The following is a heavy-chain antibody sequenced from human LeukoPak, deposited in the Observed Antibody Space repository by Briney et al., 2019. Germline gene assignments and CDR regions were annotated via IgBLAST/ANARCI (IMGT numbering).Heavy chain of an antibody. CDR3: AKSGRNWAYLEY. D-gene: IGHD7-27*01. Sequence: GGSLRLSCAASGFTFSEYWMHWVRLTPGRRLVWVARINGGGSDTTYADSVKGRFTISRDNAKNTVYLQMNSLRAEDTAVYYCAKSGRNWAYLEYWGQGTLVTVSS. CDR2: INGGGSDT. J-gene: IGHJ4*02. V-gene: IGHV3-74*03. CDR1: GFTFSEYW.